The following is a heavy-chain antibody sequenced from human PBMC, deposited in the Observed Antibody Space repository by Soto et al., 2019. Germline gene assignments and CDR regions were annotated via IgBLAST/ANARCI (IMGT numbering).Heavy chain of an antibody. CDR1: GFTFTYFS. CDR3: TREIPYFDS. J-gene: IGHJ4*02. CDR2: IRSKDYGGTT. Sequence: SLRLSCATSGFTFTYFSISWVRQAPGRGLEWVGFIRSKDYGGTTEHAASVKGRFAISRDDSTGIAYLQMNSLKNEDTAVYYCTREIPYFDSWGQGTLVTVSS. V-gene: IGHV3-49*02.